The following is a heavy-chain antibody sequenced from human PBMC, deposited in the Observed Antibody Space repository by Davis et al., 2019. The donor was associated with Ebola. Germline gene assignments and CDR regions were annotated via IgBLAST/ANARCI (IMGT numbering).Heavy chain of an antibody. CDR1: GASISLNNR. CDR3: ARVLGNGDLLLDY. J-gene: IGHJ4*02. Sequence: MPSETLSLTCVVSGASISLNNRWTWVRQPPGKGLEWIGEISQSGSTNYSPSLKSRVTISIDTSKNQFSLKLSSVTAADTALYFCARVLGNGDLLLDYWGQGTLVTVSS. V-gene: IGHV4-4*02. CDR2: ISQSGST. D-gene: IGHD4-17*01.